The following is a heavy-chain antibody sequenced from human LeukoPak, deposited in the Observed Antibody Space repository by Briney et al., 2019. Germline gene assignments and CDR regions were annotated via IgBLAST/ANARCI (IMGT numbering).Heavy chain of an antibody. J-gene: IGHJ6*02. Sequence: GGSLRLSCAASGFTFSSYSMNWVRQAPGKGLEWVSSISSSSSYIYYAGSVKGRFTISRDNAKNSLYLQMNSLRAEDTAVYYCARDSPEYNWNYDYYYYGMDVWGQGTAVTVSS. CDR3: ARDSPEYNWNYDYYYYGMDV. CDR2: ISSSSSYI. V-gene: IGHV3-21*01. D-gene: IGHD1-7*01. CDR1: GFTFSSYS.